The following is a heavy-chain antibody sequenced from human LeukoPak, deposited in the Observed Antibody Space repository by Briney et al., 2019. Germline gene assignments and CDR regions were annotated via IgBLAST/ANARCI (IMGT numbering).Heavy chain of an antibody. V-gene: IGHV5-51*01. CDR1: GYDFSNYW. Sequence: GAPLQISSKGAGYDFSNYWIGWGRRMPGKGGEWMGIIYPGDSDTRYGPSFQGQVNISADKSISTAFLQWSSLKASDTAMYFCAKLIAVAGNDYFDYWGQGTLVTVSS. CDR2: IYPGDSDT. J-gene: IGHJ4*02. CDR3: AKLIAVAGNDYFDY. D-gene: IGHD6-19*01.